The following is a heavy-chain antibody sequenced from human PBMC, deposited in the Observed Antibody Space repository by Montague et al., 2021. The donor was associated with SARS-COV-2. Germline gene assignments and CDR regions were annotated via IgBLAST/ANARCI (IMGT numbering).Heavy chain of an antibody. Sequence: SLRLSCAASGFAFTTYTMSWVRQAPGRGLEWVSSVSSGGAYLYYTTSVVGRFTISRNNAKNPLYLQINSLGAEDPAVYYCVRDRALQFFDLDDAFDLWGQGTMVTVSS. CDR3: VRDRALQFFDLDDAFDL. CDR1: GFAFTTYT. J-gene: IGHJ3*01. CDR2: VSSGGAYL. V-gene: IGHV3-21*06. D-gene: IGHD3-9*01.